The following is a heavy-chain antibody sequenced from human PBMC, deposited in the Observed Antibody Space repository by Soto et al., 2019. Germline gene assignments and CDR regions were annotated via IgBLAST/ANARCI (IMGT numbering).Heavy chain of an antibody. CDR1: GFTFSSYG. D-gene: IGHD6-13*01. V-gene: IGHV3-33*01. CDR3: AREGIAAAGTNFDY. J-gene: IGHJ4*02. CDR2: IWYDGSNK. Sequence: QVQLVESGGGVVQPGRSLRLSCAASGFTFSSYGMHWVRQAPGKGLEWVAVIWYDGSNKYYADSVKGRFTISRDNSKNTQYLQMNSLRAEDTAVYYCAREGIAAAGTNFDYWGQGTLVTVSS.